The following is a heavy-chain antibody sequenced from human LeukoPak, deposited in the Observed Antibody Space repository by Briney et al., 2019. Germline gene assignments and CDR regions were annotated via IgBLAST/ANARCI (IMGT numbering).Heavy chain of an antibody. CDR2: INHSGST. D-gene: IGHD6-13*01. CDR3: ARLVGSSWYREVLRGRDY. V-gene: IGHV4-34*01. Sequence: SETLSLTCAVYGGSFSGYYWSWIRQPPGKWLEWIGEINHSGSTNYNPSLKSRVTMSVDTSKNQFSLKLTSVTAADTAVYYCARLVGSSWYREVLRGRDYWGQGTLVTVSS. CDR1: GGSFSGYY. J-gene: IGHJ4*02.